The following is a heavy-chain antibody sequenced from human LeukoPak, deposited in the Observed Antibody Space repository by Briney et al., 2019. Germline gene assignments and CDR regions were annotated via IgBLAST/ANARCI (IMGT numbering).Heavy chain of an antibody. CDR1: GFTFSSYI. CDR3: ASPYPSGWYFY. CDR2: ISSSSSYI. Sequence: GGSLRLSCAAPGFTFSSYIMNWVRQAPGKGLEWVSSISSSSSYIYYADSVKGRFTISRDNAKNSLYLQMNSLRAEDTAVYYCASPYPSGWYFYWGQGTLVTVSS. V-gene: IGHV3-21*01. J-gene: IGHJ4*02. D-gene: IGHD6-19*01.